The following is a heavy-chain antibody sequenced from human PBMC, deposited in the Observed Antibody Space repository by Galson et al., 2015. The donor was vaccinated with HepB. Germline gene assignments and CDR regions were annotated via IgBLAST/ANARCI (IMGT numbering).Heavy chain of an antibody. V-gene: IGHV4-59*08. CDR2: ISSSGST. D-gene: IGHD3-22*01. CDR1: NGSISHYY. Sequence: SETLSLTCTVSNGSISHYYWSWIRQPPGKGLEWIGYISSSGSTNYNPSLKSRLAISIDTSKNQFSLRLSSVTAADTAVYYCARHAPWNVIVTTFLDKWGQGTLVTVSS. J-gene: IGHJ4*02. CDR3: ARHAPWNVIVTTFLDK.